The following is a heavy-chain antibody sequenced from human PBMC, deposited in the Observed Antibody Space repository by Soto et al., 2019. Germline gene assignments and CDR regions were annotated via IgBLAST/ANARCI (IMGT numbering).Heavy chain of an antibody. Sequence: QITLKESGPTLVKPTQTLTLTCTFSGFSLNTTGVGVGWIRQPPGKALEWLALIYWDDDKRFSPSLKSRLTITKDTSKNHVVLTLTNMDPVDTATYYCAHRSFFCSDGTCYSHPFDYWGQGTLVTVSS. J-gene: IGHJ4*02. CDR3: AHRSFFCSDGTCYSHPFDY. V-gene: IGHV2-5*02. D-gene: IGHD2-15*01. CDR1: GFSLNTTGVG. CDR2: IYWDDDK.